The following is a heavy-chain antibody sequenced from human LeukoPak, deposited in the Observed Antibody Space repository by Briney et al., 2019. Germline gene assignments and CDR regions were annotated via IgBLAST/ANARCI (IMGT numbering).Heavy chain of an antibody. V-gene: IGHV3-23*01. J-gene: IGHJ4*02. D-gene: IGHD2-21*01. CDR3: AKCGGDGYGSPIN. CDR2: ISGSGGST. CDR1: GFTFSSYA. Sequence: GGSLRLSCAASGFTFSSYAMSWVRQAPGKGLESVSAISGSGGSTYYADSVKGRFTISRDNSKNTLYLQMNSLRAEDTAVYYCAKCGGDGYGSPINWGQGTLVTVSS.